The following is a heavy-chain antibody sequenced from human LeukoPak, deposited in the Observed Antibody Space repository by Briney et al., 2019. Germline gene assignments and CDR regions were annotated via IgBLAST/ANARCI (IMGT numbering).Heavy chain of an antibody. D-gene: IGHD3-10*01. J-gene: IGHJ4*02. Sequence: PSETLSLTCTISADSVSSYYWSWIRQPAGKGLEWIGRISTSGNPNYNPSLKSRVTMSIDTSKKQFSLRLTSVTAADTAVYYCARDRGIGGLFDYWGQGTLVTVSS. CDR1: ADSVSSYY. CDR2: ISTSGNP. CDR3: ARDRGIGGLFDY. V-gene: IGHV4-4*07.